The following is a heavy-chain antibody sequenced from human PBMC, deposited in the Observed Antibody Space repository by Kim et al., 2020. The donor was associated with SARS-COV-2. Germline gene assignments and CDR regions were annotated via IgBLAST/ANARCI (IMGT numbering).Heavy chain of an antibody. V-gene: IGHV4-39*01. D-gene: IGHD4-17*01. Sequence: KSRVTISVDTSKNQFSLKLSSVTAADTAVYYCAGSDPNDYGGNREDAFDIWGQGTMVTVSS. J-gene: IGHJ3*02. CDR3: AGSDPNDYGGNREDAFDI.